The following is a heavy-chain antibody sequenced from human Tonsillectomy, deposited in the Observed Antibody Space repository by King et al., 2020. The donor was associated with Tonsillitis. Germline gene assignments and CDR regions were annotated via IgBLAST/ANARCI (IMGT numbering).Heavy chain of an antibody. J-gene: IGHJ1*01. CDR3: ATNALGSDSSAYRDFRH. CDR2: INPNSGDT. D-gene: IGHD3-22*01. CDR1: ADTFAGHF. V-gene: IGHV1-2*02. Sequence: VQLVESGAELRKPGASVSVSFRTSADTFAGHFVHWVRQAPGQGLEWMGWINPNSGDTHYAQKFQGRVTMSGDVSATTAYMGLSSLGPDDSAVYYCATNALGSDSSAYRDFRHWGQGTLVTVSS.